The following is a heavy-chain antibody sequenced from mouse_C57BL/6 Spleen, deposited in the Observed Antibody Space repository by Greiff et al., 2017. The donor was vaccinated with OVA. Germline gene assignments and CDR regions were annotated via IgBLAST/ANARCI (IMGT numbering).Heavy chain of an antibody. Sequence: VKLMESGAELVRPGASVTLSCKASGYTFTDYEMHWVKQTPVHGLEWIGAIDPETGGTAYNQKFKGKAILTADKSSSTAYMELRSLTSEDSAVYYCEVVNAMDYWGQGTSVTVSS. CDR3: EVVNAMDY. D-gene: IGHD1-1*01. J-gene: IGHJ4*01. CDR2: IDPETGGT. V-gene: IGHV1-15*01. CDR1: GYTFTDYE.